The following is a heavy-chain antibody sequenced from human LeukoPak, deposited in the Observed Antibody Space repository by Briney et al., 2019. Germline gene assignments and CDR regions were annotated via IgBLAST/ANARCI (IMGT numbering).Heavy chain of an antibody. D-gene: IGHD6-13*01. CDR1: GFTFSSYA. J-gene: IGHJ4*02. Sequence: GGSLRLSCAASGFTFSSYAIHWVRQAPGKGLEWVAVISYDGSNKYYADSVKGRFTISRDNSKNTLYLQMNSLRAEDTAVYYCAKDAYLRSSSSWNFDYWGQGTLVTVSS. CDR2: ISYDGSNK. CDR3: AKDAYLRSSSSWNFDY. V-gene: IGHV3-30*04.